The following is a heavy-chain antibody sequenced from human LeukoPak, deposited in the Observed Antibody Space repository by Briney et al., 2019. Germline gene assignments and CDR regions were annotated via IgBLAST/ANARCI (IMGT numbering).Heavy chain of an antibody. J-gene: IGHJ4*02. V-gene: IGHV3-30*02. CDR1: GFTFSGYG. D-gene: IGHD6-19*01. CDR3: CGIAVAGIY. CDR2: IRYDESHK. Sequence: GGSLRLSCAASGFTFSGYGMHWVRQAPGKGLEWVAFIRYDESHKYYIDSVKGRFTISRDNSKNTLYLQMNSLRAEDTAVYYCCGIAVAGIYWGQGTLVTVSS.